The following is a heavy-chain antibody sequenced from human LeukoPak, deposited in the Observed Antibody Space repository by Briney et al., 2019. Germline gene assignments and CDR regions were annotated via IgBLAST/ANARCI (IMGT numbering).Heavy chain of an antibody. CDR3: ARTTYSSSWLEFDY. D-gene: IGHD6-13*01. Sequence: PGGSLRPSCAVSGFTVSTNFMSWVRQAPGKGLEWVANMRRDGNEIYYLDSVRGRFTISRDNAKNTLYLEMNSLRAEDTAVYYCARTTYSSSWLEFDYWGQGTLVTVSS. CDR2: MRRDGNEI. CDR1: GFTVSTNF. J-gene: IGHJ4*02. V-gene: IGHV3-7*01.